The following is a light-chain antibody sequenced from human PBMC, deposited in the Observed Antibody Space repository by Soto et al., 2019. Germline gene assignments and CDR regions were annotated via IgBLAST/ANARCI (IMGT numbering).Light chain of an antibody. CDR3: SSDAGNNNLV. V-gene: IGLV2-8*01. CDR2: EVT. Sequence: QSALTQPPSASGSPGQSVTIPCTGTSSDVGGYDHVSWYQQHPGTATNLMIYEVTKRPAGVPDRFSGSKSGNTASLTVSGLQAEDEADYYCSSDAGNNNLVFGTGTKVTVL. CDR1: SSDVGGYDH. J-gene: IGLJ1*01.